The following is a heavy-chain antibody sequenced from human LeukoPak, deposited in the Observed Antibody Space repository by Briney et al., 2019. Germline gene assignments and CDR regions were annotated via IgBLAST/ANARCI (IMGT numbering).Heavy chain of an antibody. CDR3: AKGKVYHDGALDA. J-gene: IGHJ3*01. CDR2: IWYDGSNK. CDR1: GFTFSSYG. V-gene: IGHV3-33*06. D-gene: IGHD3-16*01. Sequence: PGGSLRLSCAASGFTFSSYGMHWVRQAPGKGLEWVSVIWYDGSNKYYADSVKGRFTISRDNSKNTLYLQMNSLRAEDTAVYYCAKGKVYHDGALDAWGQGTLVTVSS.